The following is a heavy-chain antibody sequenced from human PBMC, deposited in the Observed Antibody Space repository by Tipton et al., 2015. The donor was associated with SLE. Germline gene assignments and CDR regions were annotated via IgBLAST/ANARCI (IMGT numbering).Heavy chain of an antibody. CDR2: ISYSGYT. Sequence: TLSLTCTVSGDSINSGAYYWTWIRQYPGKGLEWIGYISYSGYTYYNPSLQSRVTMSVDTSKNQFSLKMRSVSAADTAVYYCAREGTEYGGECDSWGQGTLDTVSS. CDR1: GDSINSGAYY. V-gene: IGHV4-31*03. J-gene: IGHJ4*02. CDR3: AREGTEYGGECDS. D-gene: IGHD4-23*01.